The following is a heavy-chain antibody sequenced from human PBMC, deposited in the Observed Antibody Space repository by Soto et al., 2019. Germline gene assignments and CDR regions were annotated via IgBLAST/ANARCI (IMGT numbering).Heavy chain of an antibody. Sequence: QVQLQESGPGLVKPSQTLSLTCTVSGGSISSGDYYWSWIRQPPGKGLECIGYIYYSGSTYYKPALKRRVTKSVDMAKNQCALKLSSVTAADTAVYYCARVNRHFIGTSCYAGWFDPWGQGTLVTVSS. V-gene: IGHV4-30-4*01. J-gene: IGHJ5*02. CDR2: IYYSGST. CDR1: GGSISSGDYY. CDR3: ARVNRHFIGTSCYAGWFDP. D-gene: IGHD2-2*01.